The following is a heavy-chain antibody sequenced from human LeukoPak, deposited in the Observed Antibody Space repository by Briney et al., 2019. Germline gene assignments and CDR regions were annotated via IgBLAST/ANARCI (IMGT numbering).Heavy chain of an antibody. CDR2: ISGDGGST. CDR3: VMDMDV. Sequence: PGGSLRLSCAASGFTFDDYAMHWVRQAPGKGLEWVSLISGDGGSTYYADSVKGRFTISRDNAKNSLYLQMNSLRAEDTAVYYCVMDMDVWGQGTTVTVSS. CDR1: GFTFDDYA. J-gene: IGHJ6*02. V-gene: IGHV3-43*02.